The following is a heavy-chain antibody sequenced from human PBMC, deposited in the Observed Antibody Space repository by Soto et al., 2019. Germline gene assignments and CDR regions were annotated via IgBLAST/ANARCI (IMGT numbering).Heavy chain of an antibody. CDR3: ARDPIFGVVIPNWFDP. CDR1: GYSFTSYG. Sequence: GASVKVSCKASGYSFTSYGMHWVRQAPGQRLEWVGWISAYNGNTNYAQKLQGRVTMTTDTSTSTAYMELRSLRSDDTAVYYCARDPIFGVVIPNWFDPWGQGTLVTVSS. J-gene: IGHJ5*02. CDR2: ISAYNGNT. D-gene: IGHD3-3*01. V-gene: IGHV1-18*01.